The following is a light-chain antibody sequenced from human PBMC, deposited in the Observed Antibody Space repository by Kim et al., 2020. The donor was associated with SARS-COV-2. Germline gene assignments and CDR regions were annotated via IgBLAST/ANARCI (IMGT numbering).Light chain of an antibody. CDR3: NSRDSSGNIGV. CDR2: GKN. Sequence: ALGQTVRIKCQGDSLRSYYASWYQQKPGQAPVLGIYGKNNRPSGIPDRFSGSSSGNTASLTITGAQAEDEADYYCNSRDSSGNIGVFGGGTQLTVL. J-gene: IGLJ2*01. CDR1: SLRSYY. V-gene: IGLV3-19*01.